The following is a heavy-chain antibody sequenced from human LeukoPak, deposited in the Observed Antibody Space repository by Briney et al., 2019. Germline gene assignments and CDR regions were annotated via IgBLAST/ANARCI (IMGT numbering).Heavy chain of an antibody. V-gene: IGHV4-59*01. D-gene: IGHD4-17*01. CDR1: GGSLSSYY. CDR3: ARVFRDDYGDYLDY. CDR2: IYYSGST. Sequence: SETLSLTCTVSGGSLSSYYWSWIRQPPGKGLEWIGYIYYSGSTNYNPSLKSRVTISVDTSKNQFSLKLSSVTAADTAVYYCARVFRDDYGDYLDYWGQGTLVTVSS. J-gene: IGHJ4*02.